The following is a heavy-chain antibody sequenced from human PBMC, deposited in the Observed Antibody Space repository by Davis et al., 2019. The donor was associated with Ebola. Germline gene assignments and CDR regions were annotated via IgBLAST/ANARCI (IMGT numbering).Heavy chain of an antibody. D-gene: IGHD3-16*01. Sequence: GESLKISCAASGFTFSSYWMSWVRQAPGKGLEWVANIKQDGSEKYYVDSVKGRFTISRDNSKNTLYLQMNSLRAEDTAVYYCAKVMTYDAFDIWGQGTMVTVSS. CDR3: AKVMTYDAFDI. J-gene: IGHJ3*02. CDR1: GFTFSSYW. V-gene: IGHV3-7*03. CDR2: IKQDGSEK.